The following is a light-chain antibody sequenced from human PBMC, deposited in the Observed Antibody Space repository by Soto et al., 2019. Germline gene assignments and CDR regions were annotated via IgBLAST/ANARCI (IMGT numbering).Light chain of an antibody. Sequence: QSVLTQPASVSGSPGQSITISCTGTSSDVGGYNYVSWYQLHPGKAPKLMIDDVSNRPSGVSNRFSGSKSGNTASLTISGLQAEDEADYSCSSYTSSSTLVVFGGGTKLTVL. V-gene: IGLV2-14*01. CDR2: DVS. CDR3: SSYTSSSTLVV. CDR1: SSDVGGYNY. J-gene: IGLJ2*01.